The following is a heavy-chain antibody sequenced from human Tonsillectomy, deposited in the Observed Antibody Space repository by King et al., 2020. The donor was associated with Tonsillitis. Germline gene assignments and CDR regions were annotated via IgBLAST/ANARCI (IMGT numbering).Heavy chain of an antibody. V-gene: IGHV3-64D*06. CDR3: VRGRLVWFGEFHYGMDV. D-gene: IGHD3-10*01. CDR1: GFTFSSYV. J-gene: IGHJ6*02. Sequence: VQLVQSGGGLVQPGGSLRLSCSASGFTFSSYVMHWVRQAPGKGLEYVSAISSNGGSTYYADSVEGRFTISRDNSKNTLYLQMSSLRPEDTAVYYCVRGRLVWFGEFHYGMDVWGQGTTVTVSS. CDR2: ISSNGGST.